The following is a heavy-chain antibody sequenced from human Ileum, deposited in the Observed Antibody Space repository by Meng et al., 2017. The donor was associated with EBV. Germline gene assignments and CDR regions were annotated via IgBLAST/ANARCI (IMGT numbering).Heavy chain of an antibody. D-gene: IGHD3-16*01. CDR1: GYTFINHD. Sequence: QVQLVQFGAKVKKPGASVKVSCKASGYTFINHDINWVRQAAGQGLESIGWMNSYTGNAGYTQKFRGRVTMTRDTSINTAYLEVISLTSEDTAVYYCARGSGAGGRDWFDPWGQGTLVTVSS. J-gene: IGHJ5*02. CDR3: ARGSGAGGRDWFDP. CDR2: MNSYTGNA. V-gene: IGHV1-8*01.